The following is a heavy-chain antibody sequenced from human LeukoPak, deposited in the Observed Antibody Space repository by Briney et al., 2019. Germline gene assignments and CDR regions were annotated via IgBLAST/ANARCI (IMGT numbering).Heavy chain of an antibody. V-gene: IGHV4-59*01. CDR3: ATMVAATHDAFDI. Sequence: SETLSLTCTVSGGSISSYYWSWIRQPPGKGLEWIGYIYYSGSTNYNPSLRSRVTISVDTSKNQFSLKLSPVTAADTAVYYCATMVAATHDAFDIWGQGTMVTVSS. D-gene: IGHD2-15*01. CDR2: IYYSGST. J-gene: IGHJ3*02. CDR1: GGSISSYY.